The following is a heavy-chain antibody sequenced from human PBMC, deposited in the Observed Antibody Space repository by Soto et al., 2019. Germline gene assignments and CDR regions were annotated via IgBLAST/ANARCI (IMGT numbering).Heavy chain of an antibody. CDR2: FTAYDGKR. CDR3: ARGLTYGDFDY. D-gene: IGHD3-10*01. J-gene: IGHJ4*02. V-gene: IGHV1-18*01. Sequence: ASVKVSCKTSGYRFTTFGINWVRQAPGQGLEWMGCFTAYDGKRNFAQKFQDRLTMTMDISTSTGYMELSGLRSDDTAVYFCARGLTYGDFDYWGRGTQVTVSS. CDR1: GYRFTTFG.